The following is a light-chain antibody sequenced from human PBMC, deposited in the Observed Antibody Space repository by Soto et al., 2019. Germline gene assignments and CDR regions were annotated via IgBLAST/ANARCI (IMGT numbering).Light chain of an antibody. J-gene: IGLJ1*01. CDR3: CSYTRRGTLI. CDR1: SSDIGDYNY. CDR2: DVS. Sequence: QSVLTLPASVSGCPGQSITISCVGTSSDIGDYNYVSWYQQHPGKVPKVIIYDVSNRPSGVSYRFSATKSGNTASLTISGLQAEDEADSYCCSYTRRGTLIFGTGTKVTVL. V-gene: IGLV2-14*01.